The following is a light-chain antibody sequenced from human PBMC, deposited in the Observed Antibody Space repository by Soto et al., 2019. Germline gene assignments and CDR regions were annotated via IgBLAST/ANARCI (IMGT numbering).Light chain of an antibody. CDR1: SGSIASNY. J-gene: IGLJ2*01. CDR2: EDN. V-gene: IGLV6-57*04. CDR3: QSYDSSSPHVV. Sequence: NFLLTQPHSVSESPGKTVTISCTRSSGSIASNYVQWYQQRPGSAPTTVIYEDNQRPSGVPDRFSGSIDSSSNSASLTISGLKTEDEADYYCQSYDSSSPHVVFGGGTKPTVL.